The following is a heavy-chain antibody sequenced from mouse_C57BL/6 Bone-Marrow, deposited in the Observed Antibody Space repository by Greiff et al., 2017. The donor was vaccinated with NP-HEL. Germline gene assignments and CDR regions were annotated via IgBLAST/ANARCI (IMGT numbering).Heavy chain of an antibody. CDR3: TRRGYGSSYNYAMDY. V-gene: IGHV1-5*01. D-gene: IGHD1-1*01. CDR1: GYTFTSCW. Sequence: EVKLQESGTVLARPGASVKMSCKTSGYTFTSCWMHWVKQRPGQGLEWIGAIYPGNSDTSYNQKFKGKAKLTAVTSASTAYMELSSLTNEDSAVYYCTRRGYGSSYNYAMDYWGQGTSVTVSS. J-gene: IGHJ4*01. CDR2: IYPGNSDT.